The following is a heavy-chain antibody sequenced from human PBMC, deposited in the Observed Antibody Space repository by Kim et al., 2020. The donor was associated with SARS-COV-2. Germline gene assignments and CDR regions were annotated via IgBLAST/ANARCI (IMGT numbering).Heavy chain of an antibody. CDR1: GYTFTSYA. Sequence: ASVKVSCKASGYTFTSYAMNWVRQAPGQGLEWMGWINTNTGNPTYAQGFTGRFVFSLDTSVSTAYLQISSLKAEDTAVYYCARDSILGAATLLYYYYGMDVWGQGTTVTVSS. CDR3: ARDSILGAATLLYYYYGMDV. CDR2: INTNTGNP. V-gene: IGHV7-4-1*02. J-gene: IGHJ6*02. D-gene: IGHD2-15*01.